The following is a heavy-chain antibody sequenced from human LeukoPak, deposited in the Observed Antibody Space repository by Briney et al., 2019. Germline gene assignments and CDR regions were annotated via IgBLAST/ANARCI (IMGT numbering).Heavy chain of an antibody. J-gene: IGHJ4*02. D-gene: IGHD1-26*01. CDR2: ISGSGDST. V-gene: IGHV3-23*01. Sequence: GGSLRLSCAASGFTFSSYVISWVRQAPGKGLEWVSAISGSGDSTYYSDSVKGRFTISRDNSKNTLYLQMNSLRAEDTAVYYCARDSIVVEYYFDYWGQGTLVTVSS. CDR3: ARDSIVVEYYFDY. CDR1: GFTFSSYV.